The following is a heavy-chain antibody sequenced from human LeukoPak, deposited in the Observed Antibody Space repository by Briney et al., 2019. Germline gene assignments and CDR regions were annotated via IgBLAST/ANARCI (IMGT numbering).Heavy chain of an antibody. Sequence: GGSLRLSCAASGFTFSSYAMSWVRQAPGKGLEWGSAISGSGGSTYYADSVKGRFTISRDNSKNTPYLQMHSLRAEDTAVYYCAKGPFGYSYGPFDYWGQGTLVTVSS. V-gene: IGHV3-23*01. D-gene: IGHD5-18*01. CDR1: GFTFSSYA. J-gene: IGHJ4*02. CDR2: ISGSGGST. CDR3: AKGPFGYSYGPFDY.